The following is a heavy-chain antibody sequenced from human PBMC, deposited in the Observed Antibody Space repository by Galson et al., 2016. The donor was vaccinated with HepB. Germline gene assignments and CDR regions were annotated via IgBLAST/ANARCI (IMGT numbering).Heavy chain of an antibody. J-gene: IGHJ5*02. V-gene: IGHV4-4*07. Sequence: ETLSLTCTVSGDSISSHYWSWIRQPAGKGLEWVGRIYTSGSTHYSPSLKSRVTMPVDTSKNQFSLKLTSVTAADTAVYYCAREGCSGGSCYSGYNWFDPWGQGTLVTVSS. CDR2: IYTSGST. D-gene: IGHD2-15*01. CDR1: GDSISSHY. CDR3: AREGCSGGSCYSGYNWFDP.